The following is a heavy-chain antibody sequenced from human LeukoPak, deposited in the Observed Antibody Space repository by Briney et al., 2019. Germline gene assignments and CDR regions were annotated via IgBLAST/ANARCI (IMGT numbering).Heavy chain of an antibody. CDR2: IRYDGSNK. CDR3: AKDTGERLGVLTGYYKSRKSYFDY. J-gene: IGHJ4*02. Sequence: GGSLRLSCAASGFTFSSYGMHWVRQAPGKGLEWVAFIRYDGSNKYYADSVKGRFTISRDNSKNTLYLHVNSLRPEDTAVYYCAKDTGERLGVLTGYYKSRKSYFDYWGQGTLVTVSS. CDR1: GFTFSSYG. V-gene: IGHV3-30*02. D-gene: IGHD3-9*01.